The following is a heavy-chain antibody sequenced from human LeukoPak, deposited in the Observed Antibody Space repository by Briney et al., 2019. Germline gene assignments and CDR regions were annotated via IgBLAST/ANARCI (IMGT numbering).Heavy chain of an antibody. CDR2: IIPILGIA. CDR1: GGTFSSYA. Sequence: SVKVSCTASGGTFSSYAISWVRQAPGQGLEWMGRIIPILGIANYAQKFQGRVTITADKSTSTAYMELSSLRSEDTAVYYWARDRTYCSGGSCYGWGQGTLVTVSS. V-gene: IGHV1-69*04. CDR3: ARDRTYCSGGSCYG. D-gene: IGHD2-15*01. J-gene: IGHJ4*02.